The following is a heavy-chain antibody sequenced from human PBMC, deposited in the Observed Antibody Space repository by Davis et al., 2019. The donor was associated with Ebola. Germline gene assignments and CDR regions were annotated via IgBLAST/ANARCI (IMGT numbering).Heavy chain of an antibody. D-gene: IGHD2-15*01. Sequence: SETLSLTCTVSGGSISSYYWNWIRQSPGKGLEWIGYIYYSGSTNYNPSLKSRVTISVDTSKYQISLNLSSVTAADTAVYYCARGPGYSVPPLYYYYYGMDVWGQGTTVTVSS. J-gene: IGHJ6*02. CDR2: IYYSGST. CDR1: GGSISSYY. V-gene: IGHV4-59*08. CDR3: ARGPGYSVPPLYYYYYGMDV.